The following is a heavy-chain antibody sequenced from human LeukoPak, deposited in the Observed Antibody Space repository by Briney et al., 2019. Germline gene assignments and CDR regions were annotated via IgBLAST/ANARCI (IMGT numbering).Heavy chain of an antibody. D-gene: IGHD3-10*01. V-gene: IGHV5-51*01. Sequence: GESLKMSCKGSGYSFTSYWIGWVRQMPGKGLEWMGIIYPGDSDTRYSPSFQGQVTISADKSISTAYLQWSSLKASDTAMYYCASLGIYGSGSLNWFDPWGQGTLVTVSS. J-gene: IGHJ5*02. CDR2: IYPGDSDT. CDR1: GYSFTSYW. CDR3: ASLGIYGSGSLNWFDP.